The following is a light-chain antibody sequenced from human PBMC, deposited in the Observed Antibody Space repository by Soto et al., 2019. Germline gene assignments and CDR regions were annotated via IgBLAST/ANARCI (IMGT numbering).Light chain of an antibody. CDR3: QQYNNWPPIT. CDR2: GAS. V-gene: IGKV3-15*01. CDR1: QSISSS. J-gene: IGKJ5*01. Sequence: EIVMTQSPATLSVSPGERATLSCRVIQSISSSYLSWYQQRPGQAPRLLIYGASTRATGIPARFSGSGSGTEFTLTISSLQSEDFAVYYCQQYNNWPPITFGQGTRLENK.